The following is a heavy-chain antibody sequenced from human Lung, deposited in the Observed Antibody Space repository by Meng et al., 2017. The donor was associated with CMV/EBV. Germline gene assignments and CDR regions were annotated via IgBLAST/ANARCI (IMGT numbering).Heavy chain of an antibody. CDR3: LRRSGGSV. CDR2: IPHRGSS. D-gene: IGHD3-10*01. Sequence: QVQLGESGPARGKAADTQSLTCAFHGDSITNHNWWAWVRQPPGKGLEWIGEIPHRGSSAYNPSLKSRVSMSIDKSKNQFSLKLTSVTAADTAVYHCLRRSGGSVWGQGTLVTVSS. CDR1: GDSITNHNW. V-gene: IGHV4-4*02. J-gene: IGHJ1*01.